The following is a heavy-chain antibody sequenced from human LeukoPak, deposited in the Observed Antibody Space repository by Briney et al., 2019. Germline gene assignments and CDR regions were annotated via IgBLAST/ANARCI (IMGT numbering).Heavy chain of an antibody. V-gene: IGHV3-23*01. CDR3: VRDLLGPGIAAAGTRGYLDY. CDR1: GFTFSSYA. CDR2: ISGSGGST. D-gene: IGHD6-13*01. J-gene: IGHJ4*02. Sequence: GGSLRLSCAASGFTFSSYAMSWVRQAPGKGLEWVSAISGSGGSTYYADSVKGRFTISRDSAKNSLYLEMSSLRVEDTAVYYCVRDLLGPGIAAAGTRGYLDYWGQGTLVTVSS.